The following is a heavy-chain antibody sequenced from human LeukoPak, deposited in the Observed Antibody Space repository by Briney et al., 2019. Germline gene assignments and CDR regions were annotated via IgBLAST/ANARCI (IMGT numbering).Heavy chain of an antibody. V-gene: IGHV4-34*01. D-gene: IGHD2-21*01. J-gene: IGHJ4*02. Sequence: SETLSLTCAVYGGSFSGYYWSWIRQPPWKGLEWIGEINHSGSTNYNPSLKSRVTISADESKNQFFLKLNSVTAADTAVYYCTRNAAYCLDFWGQGTPVTVSS. CDR3: TRNAAYCLDF. CDR2: INHSGST. CDR1: GGSFSGYY.